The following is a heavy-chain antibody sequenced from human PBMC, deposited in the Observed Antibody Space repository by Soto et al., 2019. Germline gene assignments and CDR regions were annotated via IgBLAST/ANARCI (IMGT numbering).Heavy chain of an antibody. CDR1: GFTFSSYA. J-gene: IGHJ5*02. D-gene: IGHD2-15*01. Sequence: EVQLLESGGGLVQPGGSLRLSCAASGFTFSSYAMSWVRQAPGKGLEWVSAISGSGGSTYYADSVKGRFTISRDNAKNTLYLQMNSRRAEDTAVYYCAKDGLCSGGSCYSWFDPWGQGTLVTVSS. V-gene: IGHV3-23*01. CDR3: AKDGLCSGGSCYSWFDP. CDR2: ISGSGGST.